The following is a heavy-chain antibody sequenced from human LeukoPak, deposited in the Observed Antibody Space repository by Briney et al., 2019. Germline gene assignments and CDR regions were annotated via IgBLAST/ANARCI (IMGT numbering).Heavy chain of an antibody. CDR3: AKARWEPNFDY. J-gene: IGHJ4*02. D-gene: IGHD1-26*01. Sequence: GGSLRLSCAAYGFTFDDYAMHWVRQGPGKSLEWVSLINENGDIAYYGDSVRGRFTVSRDNAKNSLYLQMNSPTTEDTALYYCAKARWEPNFDYWGQGTLVTVSS. V-gene: IGHV3-43*02. CDR1: GFTFDDYA. CDR2: INENGDIA.